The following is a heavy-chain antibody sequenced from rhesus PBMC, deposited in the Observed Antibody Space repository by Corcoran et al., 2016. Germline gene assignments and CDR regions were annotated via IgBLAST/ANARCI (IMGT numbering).Heavy chain of an antibody. CDR2: FYGSGGST. D-gene: IGHD1-20*01. J-gene: IGHJ4*01. Sequence: QVQLQESGPAVVKPSETLSLTCAVSGGSISSSNWWSWTRQSPGKGLEWIVGFYGSGGSTDYNPSLKSRVTISRDTSKNQFSLELSSVTAADTAVYYCARDPPGAGTPLGYWGQGVLVTVSS. CDR3: ARDPPGAGTPLGY. V-gene: IGHV4-93*01. CDR1: GGSISSSNW.